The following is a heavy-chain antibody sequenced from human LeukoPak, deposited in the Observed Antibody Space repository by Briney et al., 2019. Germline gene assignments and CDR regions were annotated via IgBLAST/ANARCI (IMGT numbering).Heavy chain of an antibody. V-gene: IGHV4-34*01. CDR3: ARDRYYGSGSYYNPRRGYFDY. CDR1: GGSFSGYY. J-gene: IGHJ4*02. Sequence: SETLSLTCAVYGGSFSGYYWSWIRQPPGKGLEWIGEINHSGSTNYNPSLKSRVTISVDTSKDQFSLKLSSVTAADTAVYYCARDRYYGSGSYYNPRRGYFDYWGQGTLVTVSS. D-gene: IGHD3-10*01. CDR2: INHSGST.